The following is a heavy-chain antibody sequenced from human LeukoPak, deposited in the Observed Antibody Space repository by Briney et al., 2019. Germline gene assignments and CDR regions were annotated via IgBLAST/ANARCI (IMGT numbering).Heavy chain of an antibody. J-gene: IGHJ4*02. CDR2: ISGSGGST. CDR1: GFTFSSYA. Sequence: GGSLRLSCAASGFTFSSYAMSWVRQAPGKGLEWVSAISGSGGSTYYADSVKGRFTISRDNSKNTLYLQMNSLRAEDTAVYYCAKHSGGSGIPREFDYWGQGTLVTVSS. V-gene: IGHV3-23*01. CDR3: AKHSGGSGIPREFDY. D-gene: IGHD3-10*01.